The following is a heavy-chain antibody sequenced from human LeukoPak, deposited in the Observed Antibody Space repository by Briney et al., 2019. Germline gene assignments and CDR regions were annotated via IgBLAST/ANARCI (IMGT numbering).Heavy chain of an antibody. J-gene: IGHJ6*03. CDR1: EFTFSKYW. Sequence: PGGSLRLSCAASEFTFSKYWMGWVRQAPGKGLQWLAHIKEDGSEKYYVDSVKGRFIISRDNAKNSLYLEMNSLRGEDTAVYYCATLLPMDVWGTGTTVTVSS. CDR3: ATLLPMDV. CDR2: IKEDGSEK. D-gene: IGHD2-21*01. V-gene: IGHV3-7*01.